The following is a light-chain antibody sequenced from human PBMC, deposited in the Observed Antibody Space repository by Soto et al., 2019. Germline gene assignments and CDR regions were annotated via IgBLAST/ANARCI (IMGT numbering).Light chain of an antibody. CDR1: HSVGIN. J-gene: IGKJ1*01. CDR2: GAS. V-gene: IGKV3-15*01. CDR3: QQYYNCPPWT. Sequence: DIVMTQSPATLSVSPGERAALSFRASHSVGINLAWYQQKPGQAPRLLIYGASTRATGIRARFSGSGSCTESTLTITSRQSEDFAVYYCQQYYNCPPWTFGHGTKVEIK.